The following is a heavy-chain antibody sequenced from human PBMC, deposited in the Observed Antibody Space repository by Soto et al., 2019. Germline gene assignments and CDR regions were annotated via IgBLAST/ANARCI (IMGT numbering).Heavy chain of an antibody. V-gene: IGHV1-69*01. D-gene: IGHD3-16*01. Sequence: VKVSCKDSGGLFSSYAISWVRQAPGQGLEWMGGIIPVFGTPFYAQKFQGRVTITADESTNTAYMELSSLRSEDTAMYYCARGDSPYVWFNEFWGQGSLVTVSS. CDR1: GGLFSSYA. CDR2: IIPVFGTP. CDR3: ARGDSPYVWFNEF. J-gene: IGHJ1*01.